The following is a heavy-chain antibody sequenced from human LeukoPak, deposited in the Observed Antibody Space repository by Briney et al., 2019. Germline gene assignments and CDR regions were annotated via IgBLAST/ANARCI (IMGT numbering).Heavy chain of an antibody. D-gene: IGHD3-22*01. Sequence: GGSLRLSCAASGFTFSSYAMSWVRQAPGKGLEWVSSISSSSSYIYYADSVKGRFTISRDNAKNSLYLQMNSLRAEDTAVYYCASYYHDSSGHDYWGQGTLVTVSS. J-gene: IGHJ4*02. V-gene: IGHV3-21*01. CDR1: GFTFSSYA. CDR3: ASYYHDSSGHDY. CDR2: ISSSSSYI.